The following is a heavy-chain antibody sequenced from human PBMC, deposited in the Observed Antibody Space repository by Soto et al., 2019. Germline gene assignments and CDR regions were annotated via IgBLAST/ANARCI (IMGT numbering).Heavy chain of an antibody. Sequence: QVQLVESGGGVVQPGRSLRLSCAASGFTFSSYGMHWVRQAPGKGLEWVAVIWYDGSNKYYADSLKGRFTISRDNSKNTLYLQMNSLRAEDTAVYYCASGGGARWHFDYWGQGPLVTVSS. CDR2: IWYDGSNK. CDR3: ASGGGARWHFDY. J-gene: IGHJ4*02. CDR1: GFTFSSYG. V-gene: IGHV3-33*01. D-gene: IGHD3-16*01.